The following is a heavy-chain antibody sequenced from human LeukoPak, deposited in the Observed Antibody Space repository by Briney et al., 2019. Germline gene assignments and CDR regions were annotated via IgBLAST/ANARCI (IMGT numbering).Heavy chain of an antibody. D-gene: IGHD1-26*01. Sequence: GGSLRLSCAASGFTFSSYAMSWVRQAPGKGLEWVSAISGSGGSTYYADSVKGRFTISRDNSKNTLYLQMNSLRAEDTAVYYCAKGGRGIVGATTVDYWGQGTLVTVSS. CDR3: AKGGRGIVGATTVDY. J-gene: IGHJ4*02. CDR2: ISGSGGST. CDR1: GFTFSSYA. V-gene: IGHV3-23*01.